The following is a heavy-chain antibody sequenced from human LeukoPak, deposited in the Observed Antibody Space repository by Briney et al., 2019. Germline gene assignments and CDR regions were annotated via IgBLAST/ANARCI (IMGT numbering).Heavy chain of an antibody. J-gene: IGHJ4*02. CDR3: ARGNPLDY. V-gene: IGHV4-61*02. Sequence: SQTLSLTCTVSGGSMSSGSYYLNWIRQPAGKGLEWIGRIYTSGSTNYNPSLKSRVTISLDASKKQFSLKLTSVTAADSAVYYCARGNPLDYWGQGTLVTVSS. CDR2: IYTSGST. D-gene: IGHD1-14*01. CDR1: GGSMSSGSYY.